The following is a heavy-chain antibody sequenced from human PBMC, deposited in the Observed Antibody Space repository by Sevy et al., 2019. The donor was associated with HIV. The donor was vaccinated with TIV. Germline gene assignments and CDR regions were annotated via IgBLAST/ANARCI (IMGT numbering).Heavy chain of an antibody. CDR3: ARDRYRSDILTGLDV. CDR1: GLTVSSNY. D-gene: IGHD3-9*01. V-gene: IGHV3-53*01. Sequence: GGSLRLSCAASGLTVSSNYMSWIRQAPGKGLEWVSLIYSGGSTYYADSVKGRFTISRDNSKNTLYLQMNSLRAEDTAVYYCARDRYRSDILTGLDVWGQRTTVTVSS. CDR2: IYSGGST. J-gene: IGHJ6*02.